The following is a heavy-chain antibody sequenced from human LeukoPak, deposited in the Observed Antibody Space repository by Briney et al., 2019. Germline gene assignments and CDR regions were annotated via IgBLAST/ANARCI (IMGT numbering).Heavy chain of an antibody. CDR2: IYPGDSDT. J-gene: IGHJ4*02. V-gene: IGHV5-51*01. CDR1: GYSFTSYW. Sequence: GESLKSSCKGSGYSFTSYWLGWARQRPGKGLEWMGIIYPGDSDTRYSPSFQGQVTISADKSISTAYLQWSSLKASDTAMYYCASGENDYSFDYWGQGTLVTVSS. D-gene: IGHD2-21*02. CDR3: ASGENDYSFDY.